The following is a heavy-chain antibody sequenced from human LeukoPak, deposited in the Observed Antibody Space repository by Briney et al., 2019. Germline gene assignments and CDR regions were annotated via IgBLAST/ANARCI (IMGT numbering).Heavy chain of an antibody. Sequence: SETLSLTCTVSGGSISSYSWNWIRQPPGKGPEWIGYVYHIANTYYSDSIKYNPPLKSRAIISLDTTTSQFSLRLHSVTAADTAVYYCARAEQVSHNFDYWGQGTLVTVSS. CDR2: VYHIANTYYSDSI. J-gene: IGHJ4*02. CDR1: GGSISSYS. V-gene: IGHV4-59*01. D-gene: IGHD1-26*01. CDR3: ARAEQVSHNFDY.